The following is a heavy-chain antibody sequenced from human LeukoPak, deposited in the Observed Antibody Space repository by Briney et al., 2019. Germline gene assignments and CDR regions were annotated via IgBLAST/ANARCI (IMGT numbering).Heavy chain of an antibody. Sequence: SVKVSCKASGGTFSSYAISWVRQAPGQGLEWMGGIIPIFGTANYAQKFQGRVTITADKSTSTAYMELSSLRSEDTAVYYCARVKAAAGMNYYYYMDVWGKGTTVTVSS. CDR1: GGTFSSYA. J-gene: IGHJ6*03. V-gene: IGHV1-69*06. D-gene: IGHD6-13*01. CDR2: IIPIFGTA. CDR3: ARVKAAAGMNYYYYMDV.